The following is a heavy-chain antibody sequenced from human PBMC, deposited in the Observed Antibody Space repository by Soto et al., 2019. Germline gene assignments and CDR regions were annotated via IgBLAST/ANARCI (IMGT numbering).Heavy chain of an antibody. D-gene: IGHD3-10*01. Sequence: SETLSLTCAVYGGSFSGYYWSWIRQPPGKGLEWIGEINHSGSTNYNPSLKSRVTISVDTSKNQFSLKLSSVTAADTAVYYCARERTAYYYGSGSYVDYWGQGTLVTVSS. CDR3: ARERTAYYYGSGSYVDY. CDR2: INHSGST. J-gene: IGHJ4*02. V-gene: IGHV4-34*01. CDR1: GGSFSGYY.